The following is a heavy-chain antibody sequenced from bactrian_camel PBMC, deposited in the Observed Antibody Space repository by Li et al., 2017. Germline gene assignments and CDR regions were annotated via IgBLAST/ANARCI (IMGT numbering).Heavy chain of an antibody. Sequence: VQLVESGGGSVQPGGSLRLSCAASGFTFSSTGMSWVRQAPGKGLEWVSTIYSDPSNTYYADSLKGRFTISRDNAKNTVYLQMNSLKSEDTALYYCATGRDFGYWGQGTQVTVS. D-gene: IGHD1*01. J-gene: IGHJ6*01. V-gene: IGHV3S2*01. CDR2: IYSDPSNT. CDR3: ATGRDFGY. CDR1: GFTFSSTG.